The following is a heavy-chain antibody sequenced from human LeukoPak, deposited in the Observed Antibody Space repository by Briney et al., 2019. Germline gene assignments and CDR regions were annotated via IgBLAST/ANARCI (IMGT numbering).Heavy chain of an antibody. J-gene: IGHJ4*02. CDR2: INHSGST. CDR3: ARGPIMSGGWSGYLDY. Sequence: SETLSLTCAVYGGSFSDYYWSWIRQPPGKGLEWIGEINHSGSTNYNPSLKSRVTISVDTSKNQFSLKLSSVTAADTAVYYCARGPIMSGGWSGYLDYWGQGTLVTVSS. V-gene: IGHV4-34*01. D-gene: IGHD6-19*01. CDR1: GGSFSDYY.